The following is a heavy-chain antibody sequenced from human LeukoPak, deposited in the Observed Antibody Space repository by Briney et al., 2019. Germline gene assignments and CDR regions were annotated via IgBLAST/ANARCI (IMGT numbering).Heavy chain of an antibody. J-gene: IGHJ5*02. CDR2: ISAYNGNT. D-gene: IGHD2-2*02. CDR1: GYTFTSYG. Sequence: ASVKVSCKASGYTFTSYGISWVRQAPGQGLEWMGWISAYNGNTNYAQKLQGSVTMTTDTSTSTAYMELRSLRSDDTAVYYCARGGCSSTSCYTRGWFDPWGQGTLVTVSS. V-gene: IGHV1-18*01. CDR3: ARGGCSSTSCYTRGWFDP.